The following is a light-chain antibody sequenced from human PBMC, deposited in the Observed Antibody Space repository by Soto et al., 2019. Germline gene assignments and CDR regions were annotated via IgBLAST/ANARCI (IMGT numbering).Light chain of an antibody. CDR2: EVS. CDR3: TSYTSYSTLDV. J-gene: IGLJ1*01. CDR1: SSDVGGYNY. V-gene: IGLV2-14*01. Sequence: QPVLTQPASVSGSPGQSITISCTGTSSDVGGYNYVSWYQQHPDKAPKLMIYEVSNRPSGVSNRFSGSKSGHTASLTISGVQSEDEDAYFFTSYTSYSTLDVFGTGTNLTVL.